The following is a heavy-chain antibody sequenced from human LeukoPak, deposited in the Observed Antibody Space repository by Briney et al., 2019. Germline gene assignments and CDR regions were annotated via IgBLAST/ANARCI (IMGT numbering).Heavy chain of an antibody. V-gene: IGHV3-73*01. Sequence: GGSLRLSCAASGFTFSGSAMHWVRQASGKGLEWVGRIRSKANSYATAYAASVKGRFTISRDDSKNTAYLQMNSLKTEDTAVYYYTRPQYSSGGANDYWGQGTLVTVSS. CDR1: GFTFSGSA. CDR3: TRPQYSSGGANDY. J-gene: IGHJ4*02. D-gene: IGHD6-19*01. CDR2: IRSKANSYAT.